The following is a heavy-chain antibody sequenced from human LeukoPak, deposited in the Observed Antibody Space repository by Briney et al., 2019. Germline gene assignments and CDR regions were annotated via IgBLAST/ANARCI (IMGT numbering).Heavy chain of an antibody. CDR1: GGSISSGGYY. D-gene: IGHD3-9*01. V-gene: IGHV4-31*03. CDR2: IYYSGST. J-gene: IGHJ4*02. Sequence: SQTLSLTCTVSGGSISSGGYYWSWIRQHPGKGLEWIGYIYYSGSTYYNPSLKSRVTISVDTSKNQFSLKLSSVTAADTAVYYCASSGVYDILAGYPAGFFDYWGQGTLVTVSS. CDR3: ASSGVYDILAGYPAGFFDY.